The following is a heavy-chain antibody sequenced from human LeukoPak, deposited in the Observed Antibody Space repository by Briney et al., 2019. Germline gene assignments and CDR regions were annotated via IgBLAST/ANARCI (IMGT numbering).Heavy chain of an antibody. J-gene: IGHJ4*02. CDR3: ARARDTRYYFDY. Sequence: SETLSLTCAVYGGSFSGYYWSWIRQPPGKGLEWIGEINHSGSTNYNPSLKSRVTISVDTSKNQFSLKLSSVTAADTAVYYCARARDTRYYFDYWGQGTLVTVSS. CDR1: GGSFSGYY. CDR2: INHSGST. D-gene: IGHD5-18*01. V-gene: IGHV4-34*01.